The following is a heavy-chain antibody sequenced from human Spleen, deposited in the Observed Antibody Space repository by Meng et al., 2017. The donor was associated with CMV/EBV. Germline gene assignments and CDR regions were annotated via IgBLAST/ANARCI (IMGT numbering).Heavy chain of an antibody. CDR1: GYTFNGYY. V-gene: IGHV1-2*02. Sequence: QVQLVQSGAEVKTPWASVKVSCKASGYTFNGYYMHWVRQAPGQGLEWMGWINPSSGGTNYAQKFQGRVTMTRDTSISTAYMELSRLRSDDTAVYYCARGGDGYNFGYWGQGTLVTVSS. D-gene: IGHD5-24*01. CDR3: ARGGDGYNFGY. CDR2: INPSSGGT. J-gene: IGHJ4*02.